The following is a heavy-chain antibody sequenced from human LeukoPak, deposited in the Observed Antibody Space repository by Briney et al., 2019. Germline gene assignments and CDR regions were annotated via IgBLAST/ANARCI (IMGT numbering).Heavy chain of an antibody. V-gene: IGHV1-2*02. CDR2: INPNSGGT. D-gene: IGHD1-26*01. CDR1: GYTFTGYY. Sequence: GASVKVSCKASGYTFTGYYMHWVRQAPGQRLEWIGWINPNSGGTNYAQKFQGRVTMTRDTSISTAYMELSRLRSDDTAVYYCAREGGKWELPRPDAFDIWGQGTMVTVSS. J-gene: IGHJ3*02. CDR3: AREGGKWELPRPDAFDI.